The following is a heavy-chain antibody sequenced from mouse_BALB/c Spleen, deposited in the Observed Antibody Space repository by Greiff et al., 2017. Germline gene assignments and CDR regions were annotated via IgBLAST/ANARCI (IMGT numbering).Heavy chain of an antibody. Sequence: VQLKESGGGLVKPGGSLKLSCAASGFTFSSYAMSWVRQSPEKRLEWVAEISSGGSYTYYPDTVTGRFTISRDNAKNTLYLEMSSLRSEDTAMYYCARVIYYYGSSSYYFDYWGQGTTLTVSS. CDR1: GFTFSSYA. D-gene: IGHD1-1*01. J-gene: IGHJ2*01. CDR2: ISSGGSYT. V-gene: IGHV5-9-4*01. CDR3: ARVIYYYGSSSYYFDY.